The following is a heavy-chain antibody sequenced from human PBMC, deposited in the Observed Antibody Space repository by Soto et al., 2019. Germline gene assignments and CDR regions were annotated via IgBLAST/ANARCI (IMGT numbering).Heavy chain of an antibody. CDR3: ARDEPHYYDSSGLRTLIGY. V-gene: IGHV3-33*01. CDR1: GFTFSSYG. CDR2: IWDDGSNK. J-gene: IGHJ4*02. D-gene: IGHD3-22*01. Sequence: QVQLVESGGGVVQPGRSLRLSCAASGFTFSSYGMHWVRQAPGKGLAWVAVIWDDGSNKYYADSVKGRFTISRDNSKNTLYLQMNSLRAEDTAVYYCARDEPHYYDSSGLRTLIGYWGQGTLVTVSS.